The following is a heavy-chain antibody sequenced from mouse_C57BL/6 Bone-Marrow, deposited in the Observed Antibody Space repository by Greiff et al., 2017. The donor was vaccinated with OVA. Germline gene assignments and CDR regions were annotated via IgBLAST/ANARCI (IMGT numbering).Heavy chain of an antibody. CDR1: GYTFTDYE. CDR3: TRRGSGYRSCAMDY. V-gene: IGHV1-15*01. J-gene: IGHJ4*01. D-gene: IGHD3-2*02. Sequence: QVQLKQSGAELVRPGASVTLSCKASGYTFTDYEMHWVKQTPVHGLEWIGAIDPETGGTAYNQKFKGKAILTADKSSSTAYMELRSLTSEDSAVYYCTRRGSGYRSCAMDYWGQGTSVTVSS. CDR2: IDPETGGT.